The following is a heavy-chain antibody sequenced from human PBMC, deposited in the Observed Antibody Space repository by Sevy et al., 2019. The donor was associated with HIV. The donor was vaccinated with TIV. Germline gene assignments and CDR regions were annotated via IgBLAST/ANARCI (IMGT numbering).Heavy chain of an antibody. D-gene: IGHD3-16*02. V-gene: IGHV1-18*04. CDR2: ISAYNGNT. J-gene: IGHJ4*02. CDR3: ARVGDYVWGSYRMGSYFDY. Sequence: ASVKVSCKASGYTFTSYGISWVRQAPGQGLEWMGWISAYNGNTNYAQKLQGRVTMTTDTSTSTAYMELRSLGSDDTAVYYCARVGDYVWGSYRMGSYFDYWGQGTLVTVSS. CDR1: GYTFTSYG.